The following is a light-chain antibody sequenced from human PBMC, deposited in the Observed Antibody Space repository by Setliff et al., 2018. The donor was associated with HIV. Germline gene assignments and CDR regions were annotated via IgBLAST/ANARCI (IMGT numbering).Light chain of an antibody. CDR1: SSDVGGYNS. CDR3: SSYTSNSPYV. V-gene: IGLV2-14*03. CDR2: DVS. Sequence: QSALTQPASVSGSPGQSITISCTGTSSDVGGYNSVSWYQQHPDRAPKLMIYDVSNRPSGVSNRFSGSKSGNTASLTISGLQAEGEADYYCSSYTSNSPYVFGTGTKVTVL. J-gene: IGLJ1*01.